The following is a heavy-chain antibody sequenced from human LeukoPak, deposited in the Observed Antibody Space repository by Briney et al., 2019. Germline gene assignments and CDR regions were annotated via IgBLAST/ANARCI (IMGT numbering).Heavy chain of an antibody. CDR1: GGSISSYY. CDR2: IYYSGST. D-gene: IGHD4-17*01. Sequence: KPSETLSLTCTVSGGSISSYYLSWIRQPPGKGLEWIGYIYYSGSTNYNPSLKSRVTISVDTSKNQFSLKLSSVTAADTAVYYCARGMTTNNYWGQGTLVTVCS. CDR3: ARGMTTNNY. J-gene: IGHJ4*02. V-gene: IGHV4-59*01.